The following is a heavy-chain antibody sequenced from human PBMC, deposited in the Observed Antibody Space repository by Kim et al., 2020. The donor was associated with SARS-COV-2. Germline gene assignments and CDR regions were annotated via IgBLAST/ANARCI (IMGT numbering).Heavy chain of an antibody. D-gene: IGHD6-19*01. V-gene: IGHV3-73*01. CDR3: TRVNPISGGWYDAFET. J-gene: IGHJ3*02. CDR2: IRSKANSYAT. CDR1: GFTFSGST. Sequence: GGSLRLSCAASGFTFSGSTMHWVRQASGKGLEWVGRIRSKANSYATAYAASVKGRFTISRDDSQHTAYLQMNSLKTEDTAVYYCTRVNPISGGWYDAFETWGPGKIGTVSS.